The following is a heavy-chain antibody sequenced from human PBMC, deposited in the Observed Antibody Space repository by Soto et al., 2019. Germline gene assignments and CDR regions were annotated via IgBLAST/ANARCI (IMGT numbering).Heavy chain of an antibody. D-gene: IGHD7-27*01. CDR1: GGSISSGGYY. J-gene: IGHJ4*02. V-gene: IGHV4-31*03. Sequence: QVQLQESGPGLVKPSQTLSLTCTVSGGSISSGGYYWSWIRQHPGKGLEWIGYIYYSGSSYYNPSIKSRVTISVDTSKNQFSLKLSSVTAADTAVYYCARFLSAGDLRVGYYFDYWGQGTLVTVSS. CDR3: ARFLSAGDLRVGYYFDY. CDR2: IYYSGSS.